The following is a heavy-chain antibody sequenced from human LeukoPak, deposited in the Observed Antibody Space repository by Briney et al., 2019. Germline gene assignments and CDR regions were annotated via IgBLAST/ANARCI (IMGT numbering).Heavy chain of an antibody. J-gene: IGHJ6*03. V-gene: IGHV3-48*04. CDR1: GFTFSSYW. CDR3: ARDVWGYTYGLYYYMDV. D-gene: IGHD5-18*01. Sequence: GGSLRLSCAASGFTFSSYWMSWVRQAPGKGLEWISYIPGSGGTIYYADSVKGRFTISRDNAKNSLYLQMNSLRAEDTAVYYCARDVWGYTYGLYYYMDVWGKGTTVTVSS. CDR2: IPGSGGTI.